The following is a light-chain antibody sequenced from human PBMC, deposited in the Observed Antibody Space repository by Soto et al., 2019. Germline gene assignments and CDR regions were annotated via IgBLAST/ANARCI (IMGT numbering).Light chain of an antibody. J-gene: IGKJ3*01. CDR1: QTVTNNY. CDR2: GSS. V-gene: IGKV3-20*01. CDR3: QQYGSSPLFT. Sequence: EIVLTQSPGTLSLSPGERATLSCRASQTVTNNYLAWYQQKPGLAPRLLIFGSSSRATGIPDWFGCSGSGTDFTLTISSLEHEDFAVYYCQQYGSSPLFTFGPGTKVDFK.